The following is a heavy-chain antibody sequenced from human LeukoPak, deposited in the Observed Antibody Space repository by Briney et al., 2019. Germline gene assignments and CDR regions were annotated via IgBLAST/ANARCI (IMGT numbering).Heavy chain of an antibody. D-gene: IGHD3-10*01. CDR3: ELWFRELEVDY. V-gene: IGHV3-53*04. CDR2: LYSDGST. CDR1: GFTVSSNY. Sequence: GGSLRLSCVASGFTVSSNYMSWVRQAPGKGLECVSILYSDGSTYYADSVKGRFTISRHNSENTLYLQMDSLRPEDTALYYCELWFRELEVDYWGQGTLVTVSS. J-gene: IGHJ4*02.